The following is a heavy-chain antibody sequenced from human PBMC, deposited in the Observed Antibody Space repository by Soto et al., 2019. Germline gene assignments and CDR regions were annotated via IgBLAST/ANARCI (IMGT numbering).Heavy chain of an antibody. CDR3: AKGNPAGYCSGGSCSGMDV. Sequence: EVQLVESGGGLVQPGRSLRLSCAASGFTFDDYAMHWVRQAPGKGLEWVSGISWNSGSIGYADSVKGRFTISRDNANNSLYLQMNSLRAEDTALYYCAKGNPAGYCSGGSCSGMDVWGQGTTVTVSS. J-gene: IGHJ6*02. V-gene: IGHV3-9*01. CDR1: GFTFDDYA. CDR2: ISWNSGSI. D-gene: IGHD2-15*01.